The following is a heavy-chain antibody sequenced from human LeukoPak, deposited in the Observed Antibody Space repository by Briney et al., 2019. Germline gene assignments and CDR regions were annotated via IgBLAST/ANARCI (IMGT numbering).Heavy chain of an antibody. D-gene: IGHD4-23*01. CDR1: GGSFSGYY. CDR2: INHSGST. CDR3: ARVEDGGNSSGIQH. V-gene: IGHV4-34*01. J-gene: IGHJ1*01. Sequence: SETLSLTCAVYGGSFSGYYWSWIRQPPGKGLEWIGEINHSGSTNYNPSLKSRVTISVDTSKNQFSLKLSSVTAADTAVYYCARVEDGGNSSGIQHWGQGTLVTVSS.